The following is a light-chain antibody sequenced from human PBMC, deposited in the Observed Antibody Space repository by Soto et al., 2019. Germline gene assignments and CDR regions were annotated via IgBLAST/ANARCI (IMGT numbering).Light chain of an antibody. V-gene: IGKV4-1*01. CDR2: WAS. Sequence: DIVMTQSPDSLAVSLGERATINCKSTQTVLYSSNNKNYLAWYQQKPGQPPRLLIHWASTRESGVPDRFSGSGSGTDFTLTINSLQAEDVAVYYCQQYYLTPTFGQETRLEIK. CDR3: QQYYLTPT. CDR1: QTVLYSSNNKNY. J-gene: IGKJ5*01.